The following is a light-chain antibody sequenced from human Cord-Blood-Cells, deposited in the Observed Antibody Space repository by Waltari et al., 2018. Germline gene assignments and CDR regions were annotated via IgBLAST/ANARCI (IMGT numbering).Light chain of an antibody. CDR3: CSYAGSSTWV. Sequence: QSALTQPASVSGPPGQSITISCTGTSSDVGRYNLVSWYQQHPGKAPKLMIYEGSKRPSGVSNRFSGSKSGNTASLTISGLQVEDEADYYCCSYAGSSTWVFGGGTKLTVL. CDR1: SSDVGRYNL. V-gene: IGLV2-23*01. J-gene: IGLJ3*02. CDR2: EGS.